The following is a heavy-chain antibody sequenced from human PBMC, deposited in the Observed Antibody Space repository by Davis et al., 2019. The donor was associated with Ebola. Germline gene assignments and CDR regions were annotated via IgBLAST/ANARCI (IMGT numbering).Heavy chain of an antibody. CDR1: GFKFSDLY. J-gene: IGHJ4*02. CDR3: ASYSSSSHG. CDR2: IGGSGGYT. D-gene: IGHD6-13*01. Sequence: PGGSLRLSCAASGFKFSDLYVHWIRQAPGKGLEWIARIGGSGGYTNYADSVRGRFTISRDSAKNSLYLQMNSLRAEDTAVYYCASYSSSSHGWGQGTLVTVSS. V-gene: IGHV3-11*03.